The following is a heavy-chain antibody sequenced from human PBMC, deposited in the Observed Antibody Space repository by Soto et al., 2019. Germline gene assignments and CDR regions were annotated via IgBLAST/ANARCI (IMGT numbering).Heavy chain of an antibody. CDR3: ARHPLYGSGSYYNALYYFDY. D-gene: IGHD3-10*01. CDR2: IYYSGST. V-gene: IGHV4-39*01. CDR1: GGSISSSSYY. Sequence: QLQLQESGPGLVKPSETLSLTCTVSGGSISSSSYYWGWIRQPPGKGLEWIGSIYYSGSTYYNPSLKSRVTISVDTSKNQFSLKLNSVTAADTAVYYCARHPLYGSGSYYNALYYFDYWGQGTLVTVSS. J-gene: IGHJ4*02.